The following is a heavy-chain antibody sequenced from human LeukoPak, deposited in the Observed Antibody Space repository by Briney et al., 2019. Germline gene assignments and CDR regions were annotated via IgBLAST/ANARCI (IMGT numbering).Heavy chain of an antibody. CDR3: AKNVDTAMVPDY. D-gene: IGHD5-18*01. J-gene: IGHJ4*02. V-gene: IGHV3-23*01. CDR1: GFTFSSHA. Sequence: SGGSLRLSCAASGFTFSSHAMSWVRQAPGKGLEWVSAISGSGGSTYYADSVKGRFTISRDNSKNTLYLQMNSLRAEDTAVYYCAKNVDTAMVPDYWGQGTLVTVSS. CDR2: ISGSGGST.